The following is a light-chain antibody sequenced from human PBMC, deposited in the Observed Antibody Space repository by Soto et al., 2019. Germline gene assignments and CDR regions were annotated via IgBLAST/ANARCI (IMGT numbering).Light chain of an antibody. CDR1: NRDVGSYNL. J-gene: IGLJ3*02. CDR3: RSATTTSTVV. CDR2: EVR. Sequence: QSALTQPASVSGSPGQSITIACTGTNRDVGSYNLVSWYQQRPGEAPKLIISEVRNRPSGISDRFAGSKSGNTASLTISGLQAEEEADYYCRSATTTSTVVFGGGTKVTVL. V-gene: IGLV2-14*01.